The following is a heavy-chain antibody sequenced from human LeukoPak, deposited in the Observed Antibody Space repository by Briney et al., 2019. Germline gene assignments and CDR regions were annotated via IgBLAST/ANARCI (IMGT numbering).Heavy chain of an antibody. CDR3: ARVPSSGYYKHFDY. CDR1: GFTFSSYA. D-gene: IGHD3-22*01. CDR2: ISYDGSNK. Sequence: GGSLRLSCAASGFTFSSYAMHWVRQAPGKGLEWVAVISYDGSNKYYADSVKGRFTISRDNSKNTLYLQMNSLRAEDTAVYYCARVPSSGYYKHFDYWGQGTLVTVSS. J-gene: IGHJ4*02. V-gene: IGHV3-30-3*01.